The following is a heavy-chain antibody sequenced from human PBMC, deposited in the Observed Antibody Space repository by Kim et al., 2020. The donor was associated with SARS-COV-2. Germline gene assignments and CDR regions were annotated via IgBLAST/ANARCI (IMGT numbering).Heavy chain of an antibody. V-gene: IGHV4-39*02. CDR3: WAFRCYPRYYFGP. CDR2: VYSTGNT. CDR1: GDSISTSSYY. J-gene: IGHJ5*02. Sequence: SETLSLMCSVSGDSISTSSYYWGWVRQPPGKGLEYIGFVYSTGNTYHNPSLKSRLSMSVDTSRNLFSLNLASVTATDTAIYYCWAFRCYPRYYFGPWGQ. D-gene: IGHD3-3*01.